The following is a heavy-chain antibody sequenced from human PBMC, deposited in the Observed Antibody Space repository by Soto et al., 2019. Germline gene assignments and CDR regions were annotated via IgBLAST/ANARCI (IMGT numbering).Heavy chain of an antibody. J-gene: IGHJ4*02. CDR2: IKQDGSEK. D-gene: IGHD2-15*01. CDR1: GFTFSNFW. Sequence: EVQLVESGGGLVQPGGSLRLSCVASGFTFSNFWRSWVRQAPGKGREWVANIKQDGSEKYYVDSVKGRFTISRDNTQNSLYLQMNSLRAEDTAVYYCARGGWYPEYWAQGTLVTVSS. CDR3: ARGGWYPEY. V-gene: IGHV3-7*01.